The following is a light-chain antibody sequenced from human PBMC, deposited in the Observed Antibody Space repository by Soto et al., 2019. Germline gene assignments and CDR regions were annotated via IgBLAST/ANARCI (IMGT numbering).Light chain of an antibody. CDR1: QGIGSN. J-gene: IGKJ4*01. CDR3: QQSNSYPLT. CDR2: GAS. Sequence: IQLTQSPSSLSASGGDRVTITCRASQGIGSNLAWYLQKPGGAPKLLVYGASTLQGGVPSRFSGSGSGTLFTLTITSLQPEDFATYFCQQSNSYPLTFGGGTKVEIK. V-gene: IGKV1-9*01.